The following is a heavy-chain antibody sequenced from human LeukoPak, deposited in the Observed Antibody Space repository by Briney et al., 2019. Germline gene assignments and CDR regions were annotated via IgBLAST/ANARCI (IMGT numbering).Heavy chain of an antibody. V-gene: IGHV4-34*01. CDR2: INHSGST. J-gene: IGHJ5*02. CDR1: GGSCSGYY. Sequence: SETLSLTCAVYGGSCSGYYWSWIRQPPGKGLEWIGEINHSGSTNYNPSLKSRVTISVDTSKNQFSLKLSSVTAADTAVYYCARVLTGYYDSSGYNNWFDPWGQGTLVTVSS. D-gene: IGHD3-22*01. CDR3: ARVLTGYYDSSGYNNWFDP.